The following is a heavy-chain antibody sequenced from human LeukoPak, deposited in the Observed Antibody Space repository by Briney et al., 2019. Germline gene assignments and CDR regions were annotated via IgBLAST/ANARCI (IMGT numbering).Heavy chain of an antibody. Sequence: GGSLRLSCAASGFTFSSYAMSWVRQAPGKGLECVAAIYSGGDTYYADSVKGRFTVSRDNSKNTLYLQMNSLRAEDTAVYYCAKDRYYDFWDYYMDVWGKGTTVTVSS. CDR1: GFTFSSYA. V-gene: IGHV3-23*01. CDR3: AKDRYYDFWDYYMDV. D-gene: IGHD3-3*01. CDR2: IYSGGDT. J-gene: IGHJ6*03.